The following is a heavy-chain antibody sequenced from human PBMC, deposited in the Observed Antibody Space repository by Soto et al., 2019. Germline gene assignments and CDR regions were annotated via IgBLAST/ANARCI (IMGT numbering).Heavy chain of an antibody. CDR1: GYTFRNFG. CDR3: ARENSYLDY. V-gene: IGHV1-18*01. Sequence: QIQLLQCGAEVKKPEASVKVTCKASGYTFRNFGISWVRQAPGQGLEWMGWISAYNANANYAQKFQGRLTMTADTSTSTAYMELRSLRSDDTAVYYCARENSYLDYWGQGTLVTVSS. CDR2: ISAYNANA. J-gene: IGHJ4*02.